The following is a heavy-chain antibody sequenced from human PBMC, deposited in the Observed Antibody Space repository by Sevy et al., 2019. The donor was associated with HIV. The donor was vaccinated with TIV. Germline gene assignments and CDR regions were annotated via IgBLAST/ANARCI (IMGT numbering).Heavy chain of an antibody. CDR2: ITSSGSTM. CDR1: GFTFSSHE. Sequence: GGSLRLSCAASGFTFSSHEMNWVRQAPGKGLEWVSYITSSGSTMYYADSVKGRFTISRDNAKNSLYLQMNSLRAGDTAVYYCAREGCTKPHDYWGQGTLVTVSS. CDR3: AREGCTKPHDY. D-gene: IGHD2-8*01. J-gene: IGHJ4*02. V-gene: IGHV3-48*03.